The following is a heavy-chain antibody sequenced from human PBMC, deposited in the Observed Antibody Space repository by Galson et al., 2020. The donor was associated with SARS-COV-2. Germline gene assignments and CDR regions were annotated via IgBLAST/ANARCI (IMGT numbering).Heavy chain of an antibody. V-gene: IGHV3-30*04. J-gene: IGHJ4*02. CDR3: AKGDVVVVAGTIHRAWELYL. CDR1: GFDFSAYA. CDR2: ISRDGSDK. D-gene: IGHD2-15*01. Sequence: GESLKISCAASGFDFSAYAMHWVRQAPGKGLEWVAVISRDGSDKYYADSVKGRFTFSRDNSKNTLFLQMDSLRAEDTAMYYCAKGDVVVVAGTIHRAWELYLWGQGIQVTASS.